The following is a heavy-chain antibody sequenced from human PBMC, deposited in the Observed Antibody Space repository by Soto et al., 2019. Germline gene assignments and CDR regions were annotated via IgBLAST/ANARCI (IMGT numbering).Heavy chain of an antibody. CDR3: AHVDDILTGPDY. D-gene: IGHD3-9*01. J-gene: IGHJ4*02. Sequence: QITLKESGPTLVKPTQTLTLTCTFSGFSLSTSGVGVGWISQPPGKALEWLALIYWDDDKRYSPSLKSRLTITKDTSKNQVVLTMTNMDPVDTATYYCAHVDDILTGPDYWGQGTLVTVSS. CDR1: GFSLSTSGVG. CDR2: IYWDDDK. V-gene: IGHV2-5*02.